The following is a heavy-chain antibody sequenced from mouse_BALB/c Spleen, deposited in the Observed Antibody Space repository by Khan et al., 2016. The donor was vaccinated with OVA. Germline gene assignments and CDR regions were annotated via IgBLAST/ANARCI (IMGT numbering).Heavy chain of an antibody. CDR2: IFPGSDTP. V-gene: IGHV1-77*01. J-gene: IGHJ3*01. D-gene: IGHD2-14*01. CDR3: ARGGYSAFAY. Sequence: QVRLQQSGPELVKPGASLKVSCKASGYTFTDYIIGWVKQSTRQGLEWIGDIFPGSDTPYYNEKFKDKATLTVDKSANTASMQLSSLTSEDSAVYFCARGGYSAFAYWGLGTLVTVSA. CDR1: GYTFTDYI.